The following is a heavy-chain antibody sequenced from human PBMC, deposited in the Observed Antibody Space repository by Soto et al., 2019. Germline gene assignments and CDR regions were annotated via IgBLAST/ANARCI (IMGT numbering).Heavy chain of an antibody. Sequence: LGESLKISCKGSGYSFTSYWIGGVRQMPGKGLEWMGIIYPGDSDTRYSPSFQGQVTISADKSISTAYLQWSSLKASDTAMYYCARHWSTVDPSGYGMDVWGQGTTVIVSS. D-gene: IGHD3-3*01. V-gene: IGHV5-51*01. CDR3: ARHWSTVDPSGYGMDV. J-gene: IGHJ6*02. CDR2: IYPGDSDT. CDR1: GYSFTSYW.